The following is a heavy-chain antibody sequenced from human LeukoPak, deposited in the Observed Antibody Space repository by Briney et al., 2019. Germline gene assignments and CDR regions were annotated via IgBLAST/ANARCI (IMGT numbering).Heavy chain of an antibody. J-gene: IGHJ2*01. D-gene: IGHD3-16*01. CDR3: ASAKYYDYVWASSTWSFDL. CDR1: GFTFSKDW. CDR2: IKRYGSKK. V-gene: IGHV3-7*01. Sequence: GGSLRLSCAASGFTFSKDWMSWVRQAPGKGLEWVANIKRYGSKKYYVDSVKGRFTISTDNAKNSLYLQKNSLRAADTAVYYCASAKYYDYVWASSTWSFDLWGRGTLVTVSS.